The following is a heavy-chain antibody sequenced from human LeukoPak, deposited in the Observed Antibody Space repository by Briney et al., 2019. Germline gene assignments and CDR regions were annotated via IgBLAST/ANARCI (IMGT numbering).Heavy chain of an antibody. CDR3: ARSPYCSSTSCYREFDY. CDR1: GFTFSNYW. Sequence: GGSLRLSCAASGFTFSNYWIHWVRQAPGKGLVWVSRINGDGSITMYADSVKGRFTTSRDNAKNTLYLQMNSLRAEDTAIYYCARSPYCSSTSCYREFDYWGQGALVTVSS. V-gene: IGHV3-74*03. CDR2: INGDGSIT. J-gene: IGHJ4*02. D-gene: IGHD2-2*01.